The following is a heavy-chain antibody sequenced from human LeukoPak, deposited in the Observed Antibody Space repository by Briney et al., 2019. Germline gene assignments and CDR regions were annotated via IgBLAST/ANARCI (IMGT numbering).Heavy chain of an antibody. CDR3: AREDYSSSRSIYFDY. V-gene: IGHV3-23*01. D-gene: IGHD6-13*01. J-gene: IGHJ4*02. CDR1: GFTFSSYA. Sequence: GGSLRLSCAASGFTFSSYAMSWVRQAPGKGLEWVSAITGSGGSTYYADSVKGRFTISRDNSKNTLYLQMNSLRAEDTAVYYCAREDYSSSRSIYFDYWGQGTLVTVSS. CDR2: ITGSGGST.